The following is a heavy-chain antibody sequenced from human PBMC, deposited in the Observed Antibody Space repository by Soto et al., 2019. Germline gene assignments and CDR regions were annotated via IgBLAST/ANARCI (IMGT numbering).Heavy chain of an antibody. Sequence: ASVKVSCKASGYTFTTYGISWVRQDPGQGLEWMGWISGYNVNTNYAQKLQGRVTMTTDTSTSTVYMELRSLRSDDTAVYYCARVSRTYYDFWSDPTSAHFDFWGQGTLVTVSS. CDR1: GYTFTTYG. CDR3: ARVSRTYYDFWSDPTSAHFDF. V-gene: IGHV1-18*04. CDR2: ISGYNVNT. J-gene: IGHJ4*02. D-gene: IGHD3-3*01.